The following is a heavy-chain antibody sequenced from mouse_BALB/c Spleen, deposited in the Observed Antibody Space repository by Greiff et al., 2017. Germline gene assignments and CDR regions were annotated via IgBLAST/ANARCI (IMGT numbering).Heavy chain of an antibody. D-gene: IGHD2-1*01. CDR1: GFTFSSFG. CDR3: ARSSIYGNYVNWYFDV. Sequence: EVQRVESGGGLVQPGGSRKLSCAASGFTFSSFGMHWVRQAPEKGLEWVAYISSGSSTIYYADTVKGRFTISRDNPKNTLFLQMTSLRSEDTAMYYCARSSIYGNYVNWYFDVWGAGTTVTVSS. V-gene: IGHV5-17*02. J-gene: IGHJ1*01. CDR2: ISSGSSTI.